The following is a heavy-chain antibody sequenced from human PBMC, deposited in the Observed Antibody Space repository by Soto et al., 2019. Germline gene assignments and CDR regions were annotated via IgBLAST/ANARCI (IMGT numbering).Heavy chain of an antibody. D-gene: IGHD3-3*01. CDR1: GFTFSSYA. CDR3: ARDKRDLRFLEWSYYFDF. Sequence: QVQLVESGGGVVQPGRSLRLSCAASGFTFSSYAMHWVRQAPGKGLEWVAVISYDGSNKYYADSVKGRFTISRDNSKNPLYRQMNSLRAEDTAVYYCARDKRDLRFLEWSYYFDFWGQGTLVTVSS. V-gene: IGHV3-30-3*01. J-gene: IGHJ4*02. CDR2: ISYDGSNK.